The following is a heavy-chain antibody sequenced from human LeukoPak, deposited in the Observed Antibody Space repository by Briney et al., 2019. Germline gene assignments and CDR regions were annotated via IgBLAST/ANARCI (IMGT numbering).Heavy chain of an antibody. CDR2: IYYSGST. CDR1: GGSISSYY. Sequence: SETLSLTCTVSGGSISSYYWSWIRRPPGKGLEWIGYIYYSGSTNYNPSLKSRVTISVDTSKNQFSLKLSSVTAADTAVYYCARGDCTNGVCYTESARNYGMDVWGQGTTVTVSS. J-gene: IGHJ6*02. V-gene: IGHV4-59*01. CDR3: ARGDCTNGVCYTESARNYGMDV. D-gene: IGHD2-8*01.